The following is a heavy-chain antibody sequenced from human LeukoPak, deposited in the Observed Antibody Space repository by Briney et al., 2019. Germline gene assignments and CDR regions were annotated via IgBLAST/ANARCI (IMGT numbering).Heavy chain of an antibody. Sequence: GRSLRLSCAASGFTFSSYAMHWVRQAPGKGLEWVAVISYDGSNKYYADSVKGRFTISRDNSKNTLYLQMNSLRAEDTAVYYCAKISIGRSMDVWGQGTTVTVSS. CDR2: ISYDGSNK. D-gene: IGHD6-6*01. CDR3: AKISIGRSMDV. J-gene: IGHJ6*02. CDR1: GFTFSSYA. V-gene: IGHV3-30-3*02.